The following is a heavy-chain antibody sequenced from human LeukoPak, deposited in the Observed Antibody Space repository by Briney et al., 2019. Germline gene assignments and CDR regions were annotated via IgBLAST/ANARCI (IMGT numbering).Heavy chain of an antibody. J-gene: IGHJ6*03. CDR3: ARDLQYSSSWYYYYYYMDV. V-gene: IGHV3-11*04. Sequence: AGGSLRLSCAASGFTFSDYYMTWIRQAPGKGLEWVSYISSSGSTIYSADSVKGRFTFSRDNAKNTLYLQMNSLRAEDTAVYYCARDLQYSSSWYYYYYYMDVWGKGTTVTVSS. D-gene: IGHD6-13*01. CDR1: GFTFSDYY. CDR2: ISSSGSTI.